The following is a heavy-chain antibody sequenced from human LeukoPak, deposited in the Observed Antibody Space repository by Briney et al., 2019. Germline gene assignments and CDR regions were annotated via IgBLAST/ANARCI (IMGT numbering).Heavy chain of an antibody. J-gene: IGHJ4*02. CDR1: GYTFATYS. D-gene: IGHD6-13*01. V-gene: IGHV1-18*01. CDR2: ISGYSGST. CDR3: AREGDSSSQLYGFDY. Sequence: ASVKVSCKTSGYTFATYSINWVRQAPGQGLEWMGWISGYSGSTNYAQKLQGRVTMTTDTSTTTAYMELRSLKSDDTAVYYCAREGDSSSQLYGFDYWGQGTLVTVSS.